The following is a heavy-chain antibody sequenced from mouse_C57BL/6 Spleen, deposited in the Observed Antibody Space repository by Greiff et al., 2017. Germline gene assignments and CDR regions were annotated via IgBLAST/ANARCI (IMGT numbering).Heavy chain of an antibody. CDR2: IYPRRGNT. CDR1: GYTFTSYG. CDR3: ARRGYGSSHYYAMDY. J-gene: IGHJ4*01. Sequence: VQLQESGAELARPGASVKLSCKASGYTFTSYGISWVKQRTGQGLEWIGEIYPRRGNTYYNEKFKGKATLTADKSSSTAYMELRSLTSEDSAVYFCARRGYGSSHYYAMDYWGQGTSVTVSS. D-gene: IGHD1-1*01. V-gene: IGHV1-81*01.